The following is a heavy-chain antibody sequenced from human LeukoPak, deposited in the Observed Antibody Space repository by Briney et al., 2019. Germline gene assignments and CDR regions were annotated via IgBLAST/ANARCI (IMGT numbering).Heavy chain of an antibody. CDR1: GFTFSSYA. CDR2: ISYDGSNK. CDR3: ARVEGGWYFSNPIDY. D-gene: IGHD6-19*01. V-gene: IGHV3-30-3*01. J-gene: IGHJ4*02. Sequence: GGPLRLSCAASGFTFSSYAMHWVRQAPGKGLEWVAVISYDGSNKYYADSVKGRFTISRDNSKNTLYLQMNSLRAEDTAVYYCARVEGGWYFSNPIDYWGQGTLVTVSS.